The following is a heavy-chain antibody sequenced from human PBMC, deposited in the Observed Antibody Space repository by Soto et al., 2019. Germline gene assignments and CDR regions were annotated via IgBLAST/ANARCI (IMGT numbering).Heavy chain of an antibody. CDR3: AREGSRPYYDYGMDV. J-gene: IGHJ6*02. Sequence: QVQLVQSGAEVTKPGATVKVSCKASGYTFTSYGFSWVRQAPGQGLEWMGWISAYIGNTNYAQKLQGRVTMTTDTCTNTAYMELRSLRSDDTASYYCAREGSRPYYDYGMDVWGQGTTVTVSS. CDR1: GYTFTSYG. V-gene: IGHV1-18*01. D-gene: IGHD1-26*01. CDR2: ISAYIGNT.